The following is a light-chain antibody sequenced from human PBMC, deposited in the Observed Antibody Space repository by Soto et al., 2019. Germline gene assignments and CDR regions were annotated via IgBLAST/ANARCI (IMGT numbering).Light chain of an antibody. CDR3: LQDYTYPLT. J-gene: IGKJ4*01. CDR1: QGVKND. V-gene: IGKV1-6*01. CDR2: AAS. Sequence: AIQMTQSPSSLSASVGDRVTITCRASQGVKNDLGWYQQRPGKAPKLLIYAASSLQSGVPSRFSGSGSGTDFTLTITSLQPEDFATYYCLQDYTYPLTFGGGTKVELK.